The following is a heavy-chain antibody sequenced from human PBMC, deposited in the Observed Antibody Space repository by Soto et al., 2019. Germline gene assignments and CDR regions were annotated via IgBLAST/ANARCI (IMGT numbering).Heavy chain of an antibody. CDR1: GFMFSSYW. J-gene: IGHJ5*02. V-gene: IGHV3-7*01. D-gene: IGHD6-19*01. CDR3: ARDGSGWT. CDR2: IKQDGSEK. Sequence: EVQLVESGGGLVQPGGSLRLSCAASGFMFSSYWMSWVRQAPGKGLEWAANIKQDGSEKYYVDSVKGRFTVSRDNAENSLYLQMNSLRAEDTAVYYCARDGSGWTWGQGTLVTVSS.